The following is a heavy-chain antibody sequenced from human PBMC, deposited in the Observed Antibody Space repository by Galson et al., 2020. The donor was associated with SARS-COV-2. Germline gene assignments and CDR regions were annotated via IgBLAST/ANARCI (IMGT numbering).Heavy chain of an antibody. D-gene: IGHD1-26*01. CDR2: ISYDGSNK. J-gene: IGHJ4*02. CDR3: ARTISGSYYGTFDY. CDR1: GFTFSSYA. V-gene: IGHV3-30*01. Sequence: SLKISCAASGFTFSSYAMHWVRQAPGKGLEWVAVISYDGSNKYYADSVKGRFTISRDNSKNTLYLQMNSLRAEDTAVYYCARTISGSYYGTFDYWGQGTLVTVSS.